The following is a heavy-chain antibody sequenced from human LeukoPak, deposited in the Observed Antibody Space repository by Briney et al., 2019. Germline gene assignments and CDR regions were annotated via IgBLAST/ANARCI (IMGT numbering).Heavy chain of an antibody. CDR1: GGSISSYY. Sequence: SETLSLTCTVSGGSISSYYWSWIRQPPGKGLEWIGYIYYSGSTNYNPSLKSRVTISVDTSKNQFSLKLSSVTAADTAVYYCARGRGYSGYGFDSWGQGTLVTVSS. CDR3: ARGRGYSGYGFDS. D-gene: IGHD5-12*01. V-gene: IGHV4-59*01. CDR2: IYYSGST. J-gene: IGHJ4*02.